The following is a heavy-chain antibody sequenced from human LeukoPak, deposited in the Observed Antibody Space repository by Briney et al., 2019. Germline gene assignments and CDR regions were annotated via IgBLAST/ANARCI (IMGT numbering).Heavy chain of an antibody. CDR3: AKAPYYYDSSGTQLFQH. CDR2: ISGSGGST. CDR1: GFTFSSYA. Sequence: PGGSLRLSCAASGFTFSSYAMSWVRQAPGKGLEWVSAISGSGGSTYYADSVKGRFTISRDNSKNTLYLQMNSLRAEDTAVYYCAKAPYYYDSSGTQLFQHWGQGTLVTVSS. J-gene: IGHJ1*01. V-gene: IGHV3-23*01. D-gene: IGHD3-22*01.